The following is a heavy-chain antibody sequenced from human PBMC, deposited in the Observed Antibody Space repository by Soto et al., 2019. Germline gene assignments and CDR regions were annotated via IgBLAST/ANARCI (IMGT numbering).Heavy chain of an antibody. CDR1: CGSFSGYY. Sequence: PSETLSLTCAVYCGSFSGYYWSWIRQPPGKGLEWIGSIYYSGTTNYNPSLNSRVTVSVDTSKNQFSLKVTSVTAADTAVYYCARLHGYCISSSCHGHYAMDVWGQGTTVTVSS. V-gene: IGHV4-34*01. CDR3: ARLHGYCISSSCHGHYAMDV. J-gene: IGHJ6*02. D-gene: IGHD2-2*01. CDR2: IYYSGTT.